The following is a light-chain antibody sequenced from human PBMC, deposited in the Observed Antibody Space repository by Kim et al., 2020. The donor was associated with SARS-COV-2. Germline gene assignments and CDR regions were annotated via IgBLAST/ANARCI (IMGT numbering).Light chain of an antibody. CDR3: QQYDTYPLP. J-gene: IGKJ4*01. Sequence: SATVGDRVTITCRASRSISWLAWYQKKPGKAPNLLIYKAYILQSGVPSRFSGGGSGTEFTLTINSLQPDDFATYYCQQYDTYPLPFGGGTKVDIK. CDR1: RSISW. V-gene: IGKV1-5*03. CDR2: KAY.